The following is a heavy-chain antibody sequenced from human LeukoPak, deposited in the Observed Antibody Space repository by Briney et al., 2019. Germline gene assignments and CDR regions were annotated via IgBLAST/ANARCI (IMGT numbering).Heavy chain of an antibody. CDR3: ARDPPTKSYGSGTYDY. CDR2: IKQDGHEE. J-gene: IGHJ4*02. CDR1: GFTFSSYW. Sequence: GGSLRLSCAASGFTFSSYWLSWVRQAPGKGLEWVANIKQDGHEEYYVDSVKGRFTISRDNAKNSLYLQMNSLRVEDTAVYYCARDPPTKSYGSGTYDYWGQGTLVTVSS. V-gene: IGHV3-7*01. D-gene: IGHD3-10*01.